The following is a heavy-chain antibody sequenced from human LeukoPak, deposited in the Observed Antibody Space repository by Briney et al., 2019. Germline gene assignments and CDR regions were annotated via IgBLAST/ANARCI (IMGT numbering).Heavy chain of an antibody. J-gene: IGHJ4*02. CDR1: GGTFSSYA. Sequence: ASVKVSCKASGGTFSSYAISWVRQAPGQGLEWMGGIIPIFGTANYAQKFQGRVTITTDESTSTAYMELSSLRSEDTAVYYCATLAAVRGYSSSWYEYYFDYWGQGTLVTVSS. V-gene: IGHV1-69*05. D-gene: IGHD6-13*01. CDR3: ATLAAVRGYSSSWYEYYFDY. CDR2: IIPIFGTA.